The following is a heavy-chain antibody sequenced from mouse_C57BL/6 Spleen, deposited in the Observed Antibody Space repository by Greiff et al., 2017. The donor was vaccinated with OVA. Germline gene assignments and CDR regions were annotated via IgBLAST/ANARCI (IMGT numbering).Heavy chain of an antibody. D-gene: IGHD2-3*01. J-gene: IGHJ3*01. CDR3: AREGLLPFAY. CDR2: IHPNSGST. V-gene: IGHV1-64*01. CDR1: GYTFTSYW. Sequence: VQLQQPGAELVKPGASVKLSCKASGYTFTSYWMHWVKQRPGQGLEWIGMIHPNSGSTNYKEKFKSKATLTVDKSSSTAYMQLSSLTSEDSAVYYCAREGLLPFAYWGQGTLVTVSA.